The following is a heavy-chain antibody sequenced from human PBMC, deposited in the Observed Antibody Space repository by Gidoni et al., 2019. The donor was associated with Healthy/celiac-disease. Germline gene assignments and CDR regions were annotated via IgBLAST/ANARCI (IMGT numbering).Heavy chain of an antibody. J-gene: IGHJ6*02. CDR1: GFPFDDYA. V-gene: IGHV3-9*01. CDR2: MSWNSGSI. CDR3: AKGGITHYYYGMDV. Sequence: EVQLVESGGGLVQPGRSLRLFCAASGFPFDDYAMHWFRQAPGKGLEWVSGMSWNSGSIGYADSVKGRFTIARDNAKNSLYLQMNSLRAEDTALYYCAKGGITHYYYGMDVWGQGTTVTVSS. D-gene: IGHD3-10*01.